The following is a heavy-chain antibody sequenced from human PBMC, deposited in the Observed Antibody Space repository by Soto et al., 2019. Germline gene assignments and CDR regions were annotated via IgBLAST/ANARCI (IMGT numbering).Heavy chain of an antibody. CDR2: ISGSAEST. D-gene: IGHD3-22*01. CDR3: AKNPGYYYDSTGYHFDY. V-gene: IGHV3-23*01. Sequence: PGGSLRLSCAASGFTFSAYAMSWVRLAPGKGLEWVSAISGSAESTYYADSVRGRFTISRDNSKNTLYLQMNSLRAEDTAVYYCAKNPGYYYDSTGYHFDYWGQGTLVTVSS. CDR1: GFTFSAYA. J-gene: IGHJ4*02.